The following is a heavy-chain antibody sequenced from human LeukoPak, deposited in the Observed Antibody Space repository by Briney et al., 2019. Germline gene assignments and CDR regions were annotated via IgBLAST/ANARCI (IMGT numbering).Heavy chain of an antibody. CDR3: ARDSPYDRSGYWGVFDY. Sequence: ASVKVSCKPSGYTFTDYYMHWVRQAPGQGLEWMGWINPNSGGTNYAQKFQGWVTMTRDTSISTDYMELSRLRSDDTAVYYCARDSPYDRSGYWGVFDYWGQGTLVTVSS. CDR2: INPNSGGT. J-gene: IGHJ4*02. D-gene: IGHD3-22*01. CDR1: GYTFTDYY. V-gene: IGHV1-2*04.